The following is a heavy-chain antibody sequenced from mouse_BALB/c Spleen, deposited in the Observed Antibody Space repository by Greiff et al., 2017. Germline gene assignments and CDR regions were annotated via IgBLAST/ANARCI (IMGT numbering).Heavy chain of an antibody. V-gene: IGHV3-2*02. J-gene: IGHJ2*01. CDR2: ISYSGST. D-gene: IGHD1-2*01. CDR3: ARCPTTAYFDY. CDR1: GYSITSDYA. Sequence: DVKLVESGPGLVKPSQSLSLTCTVTGYSITSDYAWNWIRQFPGNKLEWMGYISYSGSTSYNPSLKSRISITRDTSKNQFFLQLNSVTTEDTATYYCARCPTTAYFDYWGQGTTLTVSS.